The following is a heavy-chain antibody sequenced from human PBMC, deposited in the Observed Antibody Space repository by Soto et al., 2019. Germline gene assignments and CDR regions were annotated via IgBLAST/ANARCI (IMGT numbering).Heavy chain of an antibody. J-gene: IGHJ4*02. CDR1: GFIFSTHW. Sequence: EVKLVESGGDSVQPGGSLRLSCVTYGFIFSTHWMGWVRQSPRKGLEWVANIKYDGSEKPYMDSVEGRFTISRDNAKNTLYLQMNSLRVEDTAVYYCAAWSHSNWFDYWGQGTLVIVSS. D-gene: IGHD6-13*01. CDR2: IKYDGSEK. CDR3: AAWSHSNWFDY. V-gene: IGHV3-7*05.